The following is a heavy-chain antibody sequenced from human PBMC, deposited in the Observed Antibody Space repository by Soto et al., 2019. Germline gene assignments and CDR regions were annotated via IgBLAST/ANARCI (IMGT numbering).Heavy chain of an antibody. J-gene: IGHJ6*02. CDR3: ARDSPPNYYDFWSGYYHYYYYYGMDV. CDR1: GYTFTSYA. CDR2: INTNTGNP. D-gene: IGHD3-3*01. Sequence: ASVKVSCKASGYTFTSYAMNWVRQAPGQGLEWMGWINTNTGNPTYAQGFTGRFVFSLDTSVSTAYLQICSLKAEDTAVYYCARDSPPNYYDFWSGYYHYYYYYGMDVWGQGTTVTVS. V-gene: IGHV7-4-1*01.